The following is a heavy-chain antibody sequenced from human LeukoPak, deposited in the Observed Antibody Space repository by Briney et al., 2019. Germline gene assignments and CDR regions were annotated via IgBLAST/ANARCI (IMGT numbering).Heavy chain of an antibody. CDR1: GFTFSNYA. V-gene: IGHV3-23*01. J-gene: IGHJ4*02. D-gene: IGHD3-10*01. CDR2: ISGSGGGT. CDR3: AKDVRGSGSY. Sequence: GGSLRLPCAASGFTFSNYAMTWVRQAPGKGLEWVSSISGSGGGTYYADSVKGRFTISRDNSKSTLSLQMNSLRAEDMAIYYCAKDVRGSGSYWGQGTLVTVSS.